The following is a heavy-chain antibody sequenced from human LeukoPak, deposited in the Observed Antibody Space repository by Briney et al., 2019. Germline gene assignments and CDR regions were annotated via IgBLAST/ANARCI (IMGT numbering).Heavy chain of an antibody. J-gene: IGHJ3*02. CDR3: AKSIRGLLWFGEPAFDAFDI. CDR1: GFTFSSYA. Sequence: PGGSLRLSCAASGFTFSSYAMSWVRQAPGKGLEWVSAISGSGGSTYYADSVKGRFTISRDNSKNTLYLQMNSLRAEDTAVYYCAKSIRGLLWFGEPAFDAFDIWGQGTTVTVSS. CDR2: ISGSGGST. D-gene: IGHD3-10*01. V-gene: IGHV3-23*01.